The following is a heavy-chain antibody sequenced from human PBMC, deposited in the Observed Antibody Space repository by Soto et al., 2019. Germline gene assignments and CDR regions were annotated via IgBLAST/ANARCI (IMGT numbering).Heavy chain of an antibody. CDR2: IKPDGSEK. CDR3: ARGDYHDISGPFSDAFDV. D-gene: IGHD3-22*01. V-gene: IGHV3-7*04. J-gene: IGHJ3*01. CDR1: GFTFNTYW. Sequence: PGGSLRLSCAASGFTFNTYWMSWVRQAPGKGLEWVANIKPDGSEKWYIDSVKGRFTISRDNAKSSLYLQMIRLRVEDTALYYCARGDYHDISGPFSDAFDVWGQGTVVTVSS.